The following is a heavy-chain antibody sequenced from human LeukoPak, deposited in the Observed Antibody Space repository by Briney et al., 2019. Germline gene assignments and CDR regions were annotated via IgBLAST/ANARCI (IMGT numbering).Heavy chain of an antibody. Sequence: PSETLSLTCTVSGGSISSSSYYGGWIRQSPGKGLEWIGSIFYSGNTYYNPSLKSRVTISADTSKNQFSLKVSSVTAADTAVYYCARGYRFYFDYWGQGTLVTVSS. CDR3: ARGYRFYFDY. CDR1: GGSISSSSYY. D-gene: IGHD1-1*01. CDR2: IFYSGNT. V-gene: IGHV4-39*07. J-gene: IGHJ4*02.